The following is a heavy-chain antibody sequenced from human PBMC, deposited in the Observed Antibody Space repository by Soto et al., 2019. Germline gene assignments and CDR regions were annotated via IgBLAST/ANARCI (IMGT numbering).Heavy chain of an antibody. J-gene: IGHJ3*02. V-gene: IGHV4-34*01. D-gene: IGHD3-10*01. Sequence: QVQLQQWGAGLLKPSETLSLTCAVYGGSFSGYYWNWIRQPPGKGLEWLGEINHSGSTNYNPSLKSRVTISVDTSKHQFSLKLSPGTAADTDVYYCARGEMVRGNMGLNDAFDIWGQGTMVTASS. CDR3: ARGEMVRGNMGLNDAFDI. CDR1: GGSFSGYY. CDR2: INHSGST.